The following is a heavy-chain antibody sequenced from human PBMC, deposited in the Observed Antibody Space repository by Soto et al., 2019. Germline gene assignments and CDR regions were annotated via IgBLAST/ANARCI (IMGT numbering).Heavy chain of an antibody. D-gene: IGHD1-1*01. CDR2: IYYSGST. V-gene: IGHV4-31*03. Sequence: SETLSLTCTVSGGSISSGGYYWSWIRQHPGKGLEWIGYIYYSGSTYYKPSLKSRVTISVDTSKKQFSLKLSSVTAADTAVYYCARDLADGTTTFDYWGQGTLVTGSS. CDR1: GGSISSGGYY. CDR3: ARDLADGTTTFDY. J-gene: IGHJ4*02.